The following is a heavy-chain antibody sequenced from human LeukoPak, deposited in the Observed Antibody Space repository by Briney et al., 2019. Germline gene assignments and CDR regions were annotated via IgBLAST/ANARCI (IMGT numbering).Heavy chain of an antibody. Sequence: GGSVRLSCAASGFTFTTYTMSWVRQAPGKGLEWVSYITGDNKIIDYADSVKGRFTISRDNAKNSLYLQMNSLRDEDTGVYYCAREKNYYYYDYWGQGTLVTVSS. V-gene: IGHV3-48*02. CDR3: AREKNYYYYDY. CDR2: ITGDNKII. J-gene: IGHJ4*02. D-gene: IGHD3-10*01. CDR1: GFTFTTYT.